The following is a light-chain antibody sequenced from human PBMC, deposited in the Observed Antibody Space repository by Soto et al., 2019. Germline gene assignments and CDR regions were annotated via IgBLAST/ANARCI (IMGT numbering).Light chain of an antibody. Sequence: EYVLTQSPATLSLSPGERATRSCRASQSVSNDLAWYQQRPGQAPRLLIYDASNRATGIPARFSASGSGTDFTLTISSLEPEDFAVYYCQQRRVWPLTFGGGTKVEIK. CDR1: QSVSND. CDR3: QQRRVWPLT. J-gene: IGKJ4*01. CDR2: DAS. V-gene: IGKV3-11*01.